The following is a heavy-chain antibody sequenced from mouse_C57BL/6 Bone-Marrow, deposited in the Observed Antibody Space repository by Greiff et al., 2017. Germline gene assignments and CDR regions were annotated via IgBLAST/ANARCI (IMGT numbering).Heavy chain of an antibody. CDR1: GYAFSSSW. Sequence: VQLQQSGPELVKPGASVKISCKASGYAFSSSWMNWVKQRTGKGLEWIGRIYPGDGDTNYNGKFKGKATLTADKSSSTAYMQLSSLTSEDSAVYFCSRGGIAPLDYWGQGTTLTVSS. V-gene: IGHV1-82*01. CDR3: SRGGIAPLDY. CDR2: IYPGDGDT. J-gene: IGHJ2*01.